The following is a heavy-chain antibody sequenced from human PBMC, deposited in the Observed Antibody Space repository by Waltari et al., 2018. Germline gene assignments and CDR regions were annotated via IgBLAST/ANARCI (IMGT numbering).Heavy chain of an antibody. V-gene: IGHV4-39*01. CDR3: ARFSQVTASSLLDF. CDR1: GGSISSAHYY. D-gene: IGHD2-21*02. Sequence: QLQMQESGPRLVKPSETLSLTCTVSGGSISSAHYYCDYIRKPPGKGLDWIGIINYRGTTYYNPSRKSRVIISADTSKNQFALQLSPVTAADTAVYYCARFSQVTASSLLDFWGQGTLVTVSS. CDR2: INYRGTT. J-gene: IGHJ4*02.